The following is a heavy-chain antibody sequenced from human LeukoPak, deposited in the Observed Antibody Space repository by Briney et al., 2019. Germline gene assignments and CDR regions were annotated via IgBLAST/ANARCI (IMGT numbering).Heavy chain of an antibody. V-gene: IGHV1-2*02. J-gene: IGHJ4*02. CDR1: GYTFTGYY. D-gene: IGHD2-15*01. Sequence: GASVKISCKASGYTFTGYYIHWVRQAPGQGLEWMGWINPNSGGTNYAQKFQGRVTMTRDTAISTAYMELSRLRSDDTAVYYCASSLSSGSGSTPLDYWGLGTLVTVSS. CDR3: ASSLSSGSGSTPLDY. CDR2: INPNSGGT.